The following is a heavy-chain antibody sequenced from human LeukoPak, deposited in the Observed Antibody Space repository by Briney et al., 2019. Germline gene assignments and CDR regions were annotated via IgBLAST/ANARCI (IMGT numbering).Heavy chain of an antibody. Sequence: SETLSLTCAVYGGSFSGYYWSWIRQPPGKGLEWIGEINHSGSTNYNPSLKSRVTISVDTSKNQSSLKLSSVTAADTAVYYCARGYSNYVLRWFDPWGQGTLVTVSS. V-gene: IGHV4-34*01. CDR1: GGSFSGYY. CDR2: INHSGST. J-gene: IGHJ5*02. CDR3: ARGYSNYVLRWFDP. D-gene: IGHD4-11*01.